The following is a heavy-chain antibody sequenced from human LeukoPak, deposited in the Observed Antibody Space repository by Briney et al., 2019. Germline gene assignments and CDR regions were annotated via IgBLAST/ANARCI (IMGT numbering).Heavy chain of an antibody. CDR2: INHSGST. D-gene: IGHD3-10*01. J-gene: IGHJ4*02. Sequence: PSETLSLTCAVYGGSFSGYYWSLIRQPPGKGLEWIGEINHSGSTNYNPSLKSRVTISVDTSKNQFSLKLSSVTAADTAVYYCACTVYYGSVDYWGQGTLVTVSS. CDR1: GGSFSGYY. CDR3: ACTVYYGSVDY. V-gene: IGHV4-34*01.